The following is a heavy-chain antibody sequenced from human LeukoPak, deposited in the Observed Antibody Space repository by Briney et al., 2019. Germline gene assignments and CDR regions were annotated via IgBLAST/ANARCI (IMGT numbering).Heavy chain of an antibody. CDR2: ISGSGGST. J-gene: IGHJ4*02. Sequence: GRSLRLSCAASGFTFSSYAMSWVRQAPGKGLEWVSAISGSGGSTYYADSVKGRFTISRDNSKNTLYLQMNSLRAEDTAVYYCARSSGYDLPYYFDYWGQGTLVTVSS. CDR1: GFTFSSYA. V-gene: IGHV3-23*01. D-gene: IGHD5-12*01. CDR3: ARSSGYDLPYYFDY.